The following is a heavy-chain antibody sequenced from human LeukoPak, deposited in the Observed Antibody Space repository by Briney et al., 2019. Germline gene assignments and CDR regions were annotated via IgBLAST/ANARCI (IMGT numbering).Heavy chain of an antibody. CDR1: GFTFSIYA. V-gene: IGHV3-23*01. CDR2: ISGSGGYT. J-gene: IGHJ6*02. D-gene: IGHD5-18*01. CDR3: ARVSGTIQIWPQPFGDGMDV. Sequence: GGSLRLSCAASGFTFSIYAMSWVRQAPGKGLEWVSAISGSGGYTYSADSVKGRFTISRDNSKNTLYLQMKSLRAEDTAVYYCARVSGTIQIWPQPFGDGMDVWGQGTTVTVSS.